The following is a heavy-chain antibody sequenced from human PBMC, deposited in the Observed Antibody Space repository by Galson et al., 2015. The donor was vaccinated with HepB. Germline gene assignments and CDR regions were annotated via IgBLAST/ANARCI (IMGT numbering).Heavy chain of an antibody. V-gene: IGHV3-7*03. Sequence: SLRLSCAASGFTFSSYWMSWVRQAPGKGLEWVANIKQDGSEKYYVDSVKGRFTISRDNAKNSLYLQMNSLRAEDTAVYYCARDLREYSSSWYDYWGQGTLVTVSS. CDR3: ARDLREYSSSWYDY. J-gene: IGHJ4*02. D-gene: IGHD6-13*01. CDR1: GFTFSSYW. CDR2: IKQDGSEK.